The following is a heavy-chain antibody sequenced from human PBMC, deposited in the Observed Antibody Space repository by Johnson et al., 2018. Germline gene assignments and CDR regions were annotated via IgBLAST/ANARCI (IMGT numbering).Heavy chain of an antibody. V-gene: IGHV3-13*01. CDR1: GFTFSSYD. CDR3: AKMSGSDWYYYNYYYVDV. D-gene: IGHD3-9*01. J-gene: IGHJ6*03. CDR2: TGTAGDT. Sequence: EVQLLESGGGLVQPGGSLRLSCAASGFTFSSYDMHWVRQATGKGLEWVSATGTAGDTYYPGYVKGRLTIPRENAQNSLHLQMNSLKAEDTAEYYCAKMSGSDWYYYNYYYVDVWGKGTTVTVSS.